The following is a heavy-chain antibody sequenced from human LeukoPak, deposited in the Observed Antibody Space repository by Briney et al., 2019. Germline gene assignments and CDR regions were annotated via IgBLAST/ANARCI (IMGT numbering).Heavy chain of an antibody. V-gene: IGHV4-39*01. CDR2: IYYSGST. CDR1: GGSISSSSYY. J-gene: IGHJ6*03. Sequence: PSETLSLTCTVSGGSISSSSYYWGWIRQPPGKGLEWIGSIYYSGSTYYNPSLKSRVTISVDTSKNQFSLKLSSVTAADTAVYYCARLPGYDFWSGYNYYYYYMDVWGKGTTVTVSS. D-gene: IGHD3-3*01. CDR3: ARLPGYDFWSGYNYYYYYMDV.